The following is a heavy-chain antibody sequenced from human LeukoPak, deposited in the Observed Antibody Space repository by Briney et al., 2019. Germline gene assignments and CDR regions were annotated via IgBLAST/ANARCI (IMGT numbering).Heavy chain of an antibody. Sequence: SETLSLTCTVSGGSISSYYWSWIRQPPGKGLEWIGYIYYSGSTNYNPSLKSRVTISVDTSKNQFSLKLSSVTAADTAVYYCARGWGRDGYNFDYWGQGTLVTVSS. J-gene: IGHJ4*02. CDR1: GGSISSYY. CDR2: IYYSGST. D-gene: IGHD5-24*01. CDR3: ARGWGRDGYNFDY. V-gene: IGHV4-59*01.